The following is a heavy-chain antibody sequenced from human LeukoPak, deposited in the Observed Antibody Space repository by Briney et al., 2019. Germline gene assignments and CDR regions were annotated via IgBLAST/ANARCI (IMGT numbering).Heavy chain of an antibody. V-gene: IGHV4-34*01. J-gene: IGHJ4*02. D-gene: IGHD6-19*01. Sequence: SETLSLTCAVYGGSFSGYYWSWIRQPPGKGLEWIGEINHSGSTNYNPSLKSRVIISVDTSKNQFSLKLSSVTAADTAVYYCARGLGGSSGWYANYWGQGTLVTVSS. CDR1: GGSFSGYY. CDR3: ARGLGGSSGWYANY. CDR2: INHSGST.